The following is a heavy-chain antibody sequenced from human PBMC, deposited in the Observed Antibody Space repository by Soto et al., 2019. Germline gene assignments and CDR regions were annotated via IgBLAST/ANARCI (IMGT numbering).Heavy chain of an antibody. J-gene: IGHJ5*02. CDR3: ARDPRPGYCSGGSCNNWFDP. CDR1: GGSVSSGSYY. V-gene: IGHV4-61*01. Sequence: SETLSLTCTVSGGSVSSGSYYWSWIRQPPGKGLEWIGYIYYSGSTNYNPSPKSRVTISVDTSKNQFSLKLSSVTAADTAVYYCARDPRPGYCSGGSCNNWFDPWGQGTLVTVSS. CDR2: IYYSGST. D-gene: IGHD2-15*01.